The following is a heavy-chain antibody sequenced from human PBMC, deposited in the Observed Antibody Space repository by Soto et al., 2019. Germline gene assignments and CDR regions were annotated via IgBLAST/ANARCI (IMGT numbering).Heavy chain of an antibody. D-gene: IGHD6-13*01. Sequence: GGYLRLSCAASGFTFSSYGMHWVRQAPGKGLEWVAVISYDGSNKYYADSVKGRFTISRDNSKNTLYLQMNSLRAEDTAVYYCAKDPSGGIAAQNWFDPWGQGTLVTVSS. CDR2: ISYDGSNK. CDR1: GFTFSSYG. J-gene: IGHJ5*02. CDR3: AKDPSGGIAAQNWFDP. V-gene: IGHV3-30*18.